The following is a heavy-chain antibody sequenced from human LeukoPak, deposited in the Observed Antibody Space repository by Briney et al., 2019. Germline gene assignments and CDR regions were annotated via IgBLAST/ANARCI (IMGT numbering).Heavy chain of an antibody. CDR2: IYYSGST. CDR3: ARNYDDSGWAFDI. J-gene: IGHJ3*02. D-gene: IGHD3-22*01. CDR1: GGSISSYY. Sequence: SETLSLTCTVSGGSISSYYWSWIRQPPGKGLEWIGYIYYSGSTNYNPSLKSRVTISVDTSKNQFSLKLSSVTAADTAVYYYARNYDDSGWAFDIWGQGTMVTVST. V-gene: IGHV4-59*01.